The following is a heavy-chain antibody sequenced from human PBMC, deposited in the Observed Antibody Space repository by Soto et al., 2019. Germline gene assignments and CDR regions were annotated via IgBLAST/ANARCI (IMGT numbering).Heavy chain of an antibody. J-gene: IGHJ6*02. Sequence: QVQLVESGGGMVQPGRSLRLSCAASGFSIRSYGLHWVRQAPGKGLEWVAFMSYDGANKNYADSVKGRFTISRDISNNTLSLLINSLRAEDKAVYYCAKWGVCSTGAPPGAGHYYGLDVWGQGTTVTVS. V-gene: IGHV3-30*18. CDR2: MSYDGANK. D-gene: IGHD2-8*02. CDR1: GFSIRSYG. CDR3: AKWGVCSTGAPPGAGHYYGLDV.